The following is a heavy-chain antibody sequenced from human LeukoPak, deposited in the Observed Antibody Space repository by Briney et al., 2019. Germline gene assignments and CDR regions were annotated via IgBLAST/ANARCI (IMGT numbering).Heavy chain of an antibody. J-gene: IGHJ6*02. CDR3: ASHSYYGSGSPPYGMTS. V-gene: IGHV3-30*03. CDR2: ISYDGSNK. Sequence: GGSLRLSCAASGFTFSSYGMHWVRQAPGKGLEWVAVISYDGSNKYYADSVKGRFTISRDNSKNTLYLQMNSLRAEDTAVYYCASHSYYGSGSPPYGMTSGAKGPRSPSP. CDR1: GFTFSSYG. D-gene: IGHD3-10*01.